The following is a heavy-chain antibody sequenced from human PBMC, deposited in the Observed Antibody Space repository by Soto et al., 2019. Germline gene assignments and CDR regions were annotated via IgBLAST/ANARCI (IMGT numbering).Heavy chain of an antibody. V-gene: IGHV4-59*08. D-gene: IGHD3-10*01. J-gene: IGHJ4*02. CDR2: IYYSGST. CDR3: ARGRLGTMVRGVITDYYFDY. Sequence: SETLSLTCTVSGGSISSYYWSWIRQPPGKGLEWIGYIYYSGSTNYNPSLKSRVTISVDTSKNQFSLKLSSVTAADTAVYYCARGRLGTMVRGVITDYYFDYWGQGTLGTVSS. CDR1: GGSISSYY.